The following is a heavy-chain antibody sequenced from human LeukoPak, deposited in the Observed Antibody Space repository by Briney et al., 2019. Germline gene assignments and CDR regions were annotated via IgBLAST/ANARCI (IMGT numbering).Heavy chain of an antibody. V-gene: IGHV3-21*01. J-gene: IGHJ4*02. CDR1: GFTFSSYS. D-gene: IGHD6-19*01. CDR3: ARISGWSAIDY. Sequence: GGSLRLSCAASGFTFSSYSMNWVRQAPGKGLEWVSSISSSSSYIYYADSVKGRFTISRDNARNSLYLQMNSLRAENTAVYYCARISGWSAIDYWGQGTLVTVSS. CDR2: ISSSSSYI.